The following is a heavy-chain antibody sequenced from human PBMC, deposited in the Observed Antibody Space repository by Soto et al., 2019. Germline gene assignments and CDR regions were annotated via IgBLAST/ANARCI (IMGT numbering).Heavy chain of an antibody. D-gene: IGHD6-19*01. Sequence: EVQLVESGGGLVKPGGSLRLSCAASGFTFSNAWMSWVRQAPGKGLEWVGLIKKKTDGGTTDYAAPVKGRFTISRDDSKNTLSLQMSSLKTEDTAVYYCRTQWLDWGQGTLVTVSS. V-gene: IGHV3-15*01. CDR3: RTQWLD. CDR2: IKKKTDGGTT. CDR1: GFTFSNAW. J-gene: IGHJ4*02.